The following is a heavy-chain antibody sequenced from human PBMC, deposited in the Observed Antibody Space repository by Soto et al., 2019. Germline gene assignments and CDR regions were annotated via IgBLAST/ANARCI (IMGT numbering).Heavy chain of an antibody. CDR3: ARAGRPGECSSTSCYNYYYYGMDV. J-gene: IGHJ6*04. D-gene: IGHD2-2*02. CDR2: VNSEGSST. CDR1: GFPCSSCL. V-gene: IGHV3-74*01. Sequence: VSRSRSGAPAGFPCSSCLMHWLPHTWSYGRVCGALVNSEGSSTSYADSVKGRFTISRDNAKNTLYLQMNSLRAEATAVYYCARAGRPGECSSTSCYNYYYYGMDVWGKLTTVTVSS.